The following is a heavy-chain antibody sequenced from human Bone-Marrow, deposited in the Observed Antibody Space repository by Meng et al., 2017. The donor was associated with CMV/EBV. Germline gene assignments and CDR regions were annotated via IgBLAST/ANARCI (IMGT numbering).Heavy chain of an antibody. CDR3: ARDQSLKELTVYYFDY. V-gene: IGHV3-21*01. J-gene: IGHJ4*02. Sequence: EVQLVESGGGLVKPGGSLRLSCAASGFTFSSYSMNWVRQAPGKGLEWVPSISSSSSYIYYADSVKGRFTISRDNAKNSLYLQMNSLRAEDTAVYYCARDQSLKELTVYYFDYWGQGTLVTVSS. D-gene: IGHD1-26*01. CDR1: GFTFSSYS. CDR2: ISSSSSYI.